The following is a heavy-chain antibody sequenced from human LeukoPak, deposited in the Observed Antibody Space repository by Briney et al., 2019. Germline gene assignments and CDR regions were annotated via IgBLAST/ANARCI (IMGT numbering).Heavy chain of an antibody. CDR1: GFTFSTYA. CDR3: AKTGAGYYYMDV. V-gene: IGHV3-23*01. CDR2: ICGSGGNT. J-gene: IGHJ6*03. Sequence: PGGSLRLSCAASGFTFSTYAMSWVRQAPGRGLEWVSIICGSGGNTYYADSVRGRFTISRDNSKNTLYLQMNTLTAEDTAVYYCAKTGAGYYYMDVWGKGTTVIVSS. D-gene: IGHD7-27*01.